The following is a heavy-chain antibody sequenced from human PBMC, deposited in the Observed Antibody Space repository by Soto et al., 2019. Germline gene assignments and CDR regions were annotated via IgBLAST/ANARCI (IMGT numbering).Heavy chain of an antibody. V-gene: IGHV4-59*01. CDR3: ARDIAAAGTFWFDP. J-gene: IGHJ5*02. D-gene: IGHD6-13*01. CDR2: IYYSGST. Sequence: SETLSLTCTVSGGSISSYYWSWIRQPPGKGLEWIGYIYYSGSTNYNPSLKSRVTISVDTSKNQFSLKLSSVTAADTAVYYCARDIAAAGTFWFDPWGQGTLVTVSS. CDR1: GGSISSYY.